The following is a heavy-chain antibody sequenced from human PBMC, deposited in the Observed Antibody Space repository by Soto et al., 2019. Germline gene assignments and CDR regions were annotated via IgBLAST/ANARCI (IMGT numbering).Heavy chain of an antibody. CDR1: GASINFYY. CDR2: IHYSGSA. D-gene: IGHD6-25*01. J-gene: IGHJ5*02. CDR3: ARGAGTIAAGGVYFDP. V-gene: IGHV4-59*01. Sequence: SETVSLTCSVSGASINFYYWTWIRQPPGKGLEWIGDIHYSGSANYNPSLKSRVTISVDKSKNQFSLRLNSVTAADTAVYSCARGAGTIAAGGVYFDPWGQGTLVTVSS.